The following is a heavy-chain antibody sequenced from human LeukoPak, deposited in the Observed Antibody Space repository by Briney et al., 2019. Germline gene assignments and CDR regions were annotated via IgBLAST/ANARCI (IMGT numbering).Heavy chain of an antibody. V-gene: IGHV4-61*01. J-gene: IGHJ5*02. CDR1: GGSVSSGSYY. CDR3: ARASMVRDFDP. D-gene: IGHD3-10*01. CDR2: IYYSGST. Sequence: PSETLSLTCTVSGGSVSSGSYYWSLIRQPPGKGLEWIGYIYYSGSTNYNPSLKSRVTISVDTSKNQFSLKLSSVTAADTAVYYCARASMVRDFDPWGQGTLVTVSS.